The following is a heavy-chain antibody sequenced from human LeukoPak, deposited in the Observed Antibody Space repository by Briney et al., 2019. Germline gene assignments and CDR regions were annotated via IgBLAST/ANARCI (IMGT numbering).Heavy chain of an antibody. V-gene: IGHV3-74*01. J-gene: IGHJ4*02. CDR2: INSDGSST. Sequence: PGGSLRLSCAASGFTFSSYWMHWVRQAPGKGLVWVSRINSDGSSTSYADSVKGRFTISRDNAKNTLYLHMNSLRAEDTAVYYCASPGSVGDTGMPDYWGQGTLVAVSS. D-gene: IGHD5-18*01. CDR3: ASPGSVGDTGMPDY. CDR1: GFTFSSYW.